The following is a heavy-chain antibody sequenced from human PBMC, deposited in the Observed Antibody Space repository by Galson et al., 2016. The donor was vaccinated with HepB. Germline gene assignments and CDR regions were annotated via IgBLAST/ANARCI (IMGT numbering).Heavy chain of an antibody. CDR1: GFSLSTSRLA. Sequence: PALVKPTQTLTLTCTFSGFSLSTSRLAVGWIRQPPGKALEWLAHIYWDEDKRYSPSLKSRLTITKDTSRNHVVLTMTNMDPVDTATYYCARRAIVGAHFDYWGQGILVTVSS. V-gene: IGHV2-5*02. J-gene: IGHJ4*02. D-gene: IGHD1-26*01. CDR2: IYWDEDK. CDR3: ARRAIVGAHFDY.